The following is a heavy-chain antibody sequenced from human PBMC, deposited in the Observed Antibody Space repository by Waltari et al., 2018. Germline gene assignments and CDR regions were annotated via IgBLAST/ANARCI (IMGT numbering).Heavy chain of an antibody. V-gene: IGHV3-30*02. CDR1: GFRIRGIG. J-gene: IGHJ4*02. Sequence: QVQLVESGGGVVQPGGSLRLYCAASGFRIRGIGFHWVRQAPGKGLEWVSFITFDGSNNYYSDSVKGRFTISRDNSKNTLFLQMNTLRPDDTAVYHCAKGRHYYALGSLPDWWGQGSLVIVSP. CDR3: AKGRHYYALGSLPDW. D-gene: IGHD3-10*01. CDR2: ITFDGSNN.